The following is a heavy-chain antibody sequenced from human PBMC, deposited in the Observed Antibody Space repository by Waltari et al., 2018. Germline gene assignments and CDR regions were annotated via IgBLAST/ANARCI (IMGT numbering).Heavy chain of an antibody. V-gene: IGHV4-34*01. D-gene: IGHD2-15*01. CDR2: ITHSGRT. CDR1: GGSFSGYY. Sequence: QVQLQQWGAGLLKPWETLSLTCAVYGGSFSGYYLSWIRLPPGKGLEWIGEITHSGRTNYNPSLKSRVTISVDTSKNQVSLKLSSVTAADTAVYYGARRGIGYCSGGSCYSAYYYYGMDVWGQGTTFIVSS. J-gene: IGHJ6*02. CDR3: ARRGIGYCSGGSCYSAYYYYGMDV.